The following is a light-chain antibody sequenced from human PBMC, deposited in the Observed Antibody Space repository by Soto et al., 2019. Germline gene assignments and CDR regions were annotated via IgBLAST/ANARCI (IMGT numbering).Light chain of an antibody. V-gene: IGKV1-5*01. J-gene: IGKJ2*01. CDR1: QSLTGR. CDR2: DVS. CDR3: QQYKVYPYT. Sequence: DIQMTQSPSTLSASIGDTVTLTCRASQSLTGRLAWYQQKPGRPPKLRIYDVSILESGVPSRFSGSESGADFTLTISSLRPDDFATFYCQQYKVYPYTFGQGTRL.